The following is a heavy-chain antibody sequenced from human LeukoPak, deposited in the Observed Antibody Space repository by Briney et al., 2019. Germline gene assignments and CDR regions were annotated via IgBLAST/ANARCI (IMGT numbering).Heavy chain of an antibody. CDR2: IYYSGST. J-gene: IGHJ4*02. D-gene: IGHD6-13*01. CDR1: GGSISSYY. V-gene: IGHV4-59*01. Sequence: SETLSLTCTVSGGSISSYYWSWIRQPPGKGLEWIGYIYYSGSTNYNPSLKSRVTISVDTSKNQFSLKLSSVTAADTAVYYCARGLGSWGPSPHRWGQGTLVTVSS. CDR3: ARGLGSWGPSPHR.